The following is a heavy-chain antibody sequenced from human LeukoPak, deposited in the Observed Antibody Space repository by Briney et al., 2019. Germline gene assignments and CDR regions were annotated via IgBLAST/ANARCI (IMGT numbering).Heavy chain of an antibody. V-gene: IGHV3-66*01. CDR2: IYSGGTT. J-gene: IGHJ4*02. Sequence: PGGSLRLSCAASGFTVSNDYMTWVRQAPGKGLEWVSVIYSGGTTYYADSVKGRFTISRDNSKNTLYLQMHGLRAEDTAVYYCASIFYWGQGTLVTVSS. CDR1: GFTVSNDY. CDR3: ASIFY.